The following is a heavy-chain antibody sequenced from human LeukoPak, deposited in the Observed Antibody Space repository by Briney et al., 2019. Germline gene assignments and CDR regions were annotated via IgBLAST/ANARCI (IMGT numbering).Heavy chain of an antibody. D-gene: IGHD3-22*01. CDR2: ISYDGSNK. CDR3: AKVAGSYDSSGYPNYYYGMDV. J-gene: IGHJ6*02. CDR1: GFTFSSYG. V-gene: IGHV3-30*18. Sequence: GKSLRLSCAASGFTFSSYGIHWVRQAPGKGLEWVAIISYDGSNKYYADSVKGRFTISRDNSKNTLYLQMNSLRAEDTAVYYCAKVAGSYDSSGYPNYYYGMDVWGQGTTVTVSS.